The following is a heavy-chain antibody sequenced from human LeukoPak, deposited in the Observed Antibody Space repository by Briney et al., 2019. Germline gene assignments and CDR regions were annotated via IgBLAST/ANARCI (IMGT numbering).Heavy chain of an antibody. J-gene: IGHJ3*02. Sequence: GRSLRLSCAASGFTFDDYAMHWVRQAPGKGLEWVSGISWNSGNIGYADSVKGRFTISRDNAKNSLYLQMNSLRAEDMALYYCAKDMSPYGGEAFDIWGQGTMVTVSS. V-gene: IGHV3-9*03. CDR2: ISWNSGNI. D-gene: IGHD3-16*01. CDR1: GFTFDDYA. CDR3: AKDMSPYGGEAFDI.